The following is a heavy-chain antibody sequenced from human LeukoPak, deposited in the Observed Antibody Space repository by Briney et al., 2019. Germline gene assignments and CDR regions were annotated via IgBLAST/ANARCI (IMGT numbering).Heavy chain of an antibody. CDR3: ARDPRWLTPDCTSTSCYENYFDP. J-gene: IGHJ5*02. D-gene: IGHD2-2*01. CDR1: GYSLSSGYQ. V-gene: IGHV4-38-2*02. Sequence: PSETLSLTCVVSGYSLSSGYQWAWIRQSPGKGLEWIGSNYHTGSAHYNPSLQSRVTISVDTSNNQFSLRLNSVTAADTAVYYCARDPRWLTPDCTSTSCYENYFDPWGQGTLVTVSS. CDR2: NYHTGSA.